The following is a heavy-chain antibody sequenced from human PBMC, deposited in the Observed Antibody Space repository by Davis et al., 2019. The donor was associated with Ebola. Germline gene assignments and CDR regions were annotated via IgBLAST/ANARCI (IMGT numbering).Heavy chain of an antibody. CDR2: INHSGST. CDR3: ARGRTVDTAMVTGFYYGMDV. CDR1: GGSFSGYY. V-gene: IGHV4-34*01. Sequence: SETLSITCAVYGGSFSGYYWSWIRQPPGKGLEWIGEINHSGSTNYNPSLKSRVTISVDTSKNQFSLKLSSVTAADTAVYYCARGRTVDTAMVTGFYYGMDVWGQGTTVTVSS. J-gene: IGHJ6*02. D-gene: IGHD5-18*01.